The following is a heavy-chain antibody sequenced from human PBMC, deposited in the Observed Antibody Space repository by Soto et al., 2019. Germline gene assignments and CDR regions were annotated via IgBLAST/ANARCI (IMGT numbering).Heavy chain of an antibody. Sequence: PXGSLRLSCAASGCTFSDYYMSWIRQAPGKGLEWVSYISSSGSTIYYADSVKGRFTISRDNAKNSLYLQMNSLRAEDTAVYYCASHKGYYFGQFDYWGQGTLVTVSS. CDR3: ASHKGYYFGQFDY. V-gene: IGHV3-11*01. CDR1: GCTFSDYY. J-gene: IGHJ4*02. D-gene: IGHD3-3*01. CDR2: ISSSGSTI.